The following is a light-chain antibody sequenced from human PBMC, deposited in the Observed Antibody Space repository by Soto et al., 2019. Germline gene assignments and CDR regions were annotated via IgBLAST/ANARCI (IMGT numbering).Light chain of an antibody. CDR3: QQYNYWPPLT. CDR2: DAY. CDR1: QSVSSN. J-gene: IGKJ4*01. Sequence: EPVMTQSPATLSLSPGDSATLSCRGSQSVSSNLAWYQQKPGRAPRLLIYDAYTRATGIPARFSGSGSGTEFTLTINSLQSEDFAVYYCQQYNYWPPLTCGGGTKVEIK. V-gene: IGKV3-15*01.